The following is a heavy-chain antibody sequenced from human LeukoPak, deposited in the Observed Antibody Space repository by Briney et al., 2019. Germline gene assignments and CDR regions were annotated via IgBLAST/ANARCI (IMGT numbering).Heavy chain of an antibody. CDR2: ISYDGSNK. J-gene: IGHJ4*02. D-gene: IGHD3-3*01. V-gene: IGHV3-30-3*01. CDR3: ARDVGLRFLEWLFDY. CDR1: GFTFSSYA. Sequence: GRSLRLSCAASGFTFSSYAMNSVRQAPGNRLKSVAVISYDGSNKYYADSVNGRFTISRENSKNTLYLQMNSLISEDTAVYYCARDVGLRFLEWLFDYWGQGTLVTVSS.